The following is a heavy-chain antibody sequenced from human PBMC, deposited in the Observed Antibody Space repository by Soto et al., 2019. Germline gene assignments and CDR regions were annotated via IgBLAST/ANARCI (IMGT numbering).Heavy chain of an antibody. Sequence: EVQLLESGGGLVQPGGSLRLSCAASGSAFSNYAMSWVRQAPGKGLEWVSAITGGGDSTFYADSVKGRFTISRDNTKNTLHLQIDSLRADDTALYYCAKGPCRTGSCYGREDVWGQGTTVIVSS. CDR2: ITGGGDST. CDR1: GSAFSNYA. J-gene: IGHJ6*02. D-gene: IGHD2-15*01. CDR3: AKGPCRTGSCYGREDV. V-gene: IGHV3-23*01.